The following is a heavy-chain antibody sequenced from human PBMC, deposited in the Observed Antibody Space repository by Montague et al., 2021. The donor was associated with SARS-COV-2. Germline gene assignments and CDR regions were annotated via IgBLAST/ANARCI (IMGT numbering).Heavy chain of an antibody. CDR1: GDSITTYSYF. V-gene: IGHV4-31*03. D-gene: IGHD5-12*01. CDR3: ARKRSGYDVDYFDY. J-gene: IGHJ4*02. Sequence: TLSLTCTVSGDSITTYSYFWSWIRQVPGKGLEWIGYINHSGSAYYSVSLKSRVTISIDTSKNQFSLKLISVTTADTAVYFCARKRSGYDVDYFDYWGQGVLVTVSS. CDR2: INHSGSA.